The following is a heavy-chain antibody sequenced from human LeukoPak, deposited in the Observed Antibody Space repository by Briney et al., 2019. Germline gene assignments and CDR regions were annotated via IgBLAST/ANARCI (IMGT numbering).Heavy chain of an antibody. CDR3: ARDPVGSSGWYSKQDY. Sequence: GGSLRLSCAASGFTFSSYAMSWVRQAPGRGLEWVSAISGSGGSTYYADSVKGRFTISRDNSKNTLYLQMNSLRAEDTAEYYCARDPVGSSGWYSKQDYWGQGTLVTVSS. V-gene: IGHV3-23*01. CDR1: GFTFSSYA. D-gene: IGHD6-19*01. J-gene: IGHJ4*02. CDR2: ISGSGGST.